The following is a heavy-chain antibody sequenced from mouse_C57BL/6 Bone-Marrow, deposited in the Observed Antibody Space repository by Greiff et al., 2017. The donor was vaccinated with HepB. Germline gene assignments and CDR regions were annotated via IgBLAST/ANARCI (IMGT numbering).Heavy chain of an antibody. D-gene: IGHD2-2*01. CDR1: GFTFSDYG. Sequence: EVQVVESGGGLVKPGGSLKLSCAASGFTFSDYGMHWVRQAPEKGLEWVAYISSGSSTSYYADTVKGRFTITRDNAKITLFLQMTRLKSEDTAVYYCAREGYDGAMDYWGQGTTVTVSS. CDR3: AREGYDGAMDY. V-gene: IGHV5-17*01. CDR2: ISSGSSTS. J-gene: IGHJ4*01.